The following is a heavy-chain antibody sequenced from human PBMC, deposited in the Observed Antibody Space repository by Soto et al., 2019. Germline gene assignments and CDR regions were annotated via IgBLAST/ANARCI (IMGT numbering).Heavy chain of an antibody. CDR3: ARGYYGSGSYYGNSPFDY. Sequence: GGSLRLSCAASGFTFSSYWMSWVRQAPGKGLEWVANIKQDGSEKYYVDSVKGRFTISRDNAKNSLYLQMNSLRAEDTAVYYCARGYYGSGSYYGNSPFDYWGQGTLVTVSS. D-gene: IGHD3-10*01. J-gene: IGHJ4*02. CDR1: GFTFSSYW. CDR2: IKQDGSEK. V-gene: IGHV3-7*01.